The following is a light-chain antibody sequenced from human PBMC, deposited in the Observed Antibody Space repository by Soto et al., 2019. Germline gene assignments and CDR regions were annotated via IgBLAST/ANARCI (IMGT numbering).Light chain of an antibody. Sequence: QSALTQPPSVSGSPGQSITLSCTGTSSDVGGYNYVSWYQQHPGKAPKLMIYEVNNRPSGVSNRFSGSKSGNTASLTISGLQAEDEADYYCTSYTSSSTLVVFGGGTKLTVL. J-gene: IGLJ2*01. CDR2: EVN. CDR1: SSDVGGYNY. V-gene: IGLV2-14*01. CDR3: TSYTSSSTLVV.